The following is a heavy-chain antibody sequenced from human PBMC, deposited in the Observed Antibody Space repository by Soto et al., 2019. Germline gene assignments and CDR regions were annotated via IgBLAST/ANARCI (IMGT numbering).Heavy chain of an antibody. J-gene: IGHJ6*02. CDR3: ARDRRIAAAGLVDYYYYGMDV. V-gene: IGHV3-30-3*01. CDR2: ISYDGSNK. CDR1: GFTFSSYA. Sequence: QVQLVESGGGVVQPGRSLRLSCAASGFTFSSYAMHWVRQAPGKGLEWVAVISYDGSNKYYADSVKGRFTISRDNSKNTLYLQMSSLRAEDTAVYYCARDRRIAAAGLVDYYYYGMDVWGQGTTVTVSS. D-gene: IGHD6-13*01.